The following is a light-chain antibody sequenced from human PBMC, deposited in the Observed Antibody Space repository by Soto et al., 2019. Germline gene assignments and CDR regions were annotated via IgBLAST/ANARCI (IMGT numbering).Light chain of an antibody. V-gene: IGKV4-1*01. J-gene: IGKJ4*01. Sequence: DIVMTQSPDSLAVSLGERATINCKSSQTVLYSSNNKNYLAWYQQKPGQPPKLLIYWASIRQSGVPDRFSGSGSVTDFTLTISSLQAEDVAVYYCQQYYSTPLTFGGGTKVELK. CDR2: WAS. CDR1: QTVLYSSNNKNY. CDR3: QQYYSTPLT.